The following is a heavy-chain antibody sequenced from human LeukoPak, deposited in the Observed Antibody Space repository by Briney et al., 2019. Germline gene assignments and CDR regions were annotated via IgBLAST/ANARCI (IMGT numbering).Heavy chain of an antibody. J-gene: IGHJ4*02. V-gene: IGHV3-33*01. D-gene: IGHD3-22*01. Sequence: PGGSLRLSCAASGFTFSSYGMHWVRQAPGQGLEWVAVIWYDGSNKSYVDSVKGRFTISRDNSKNTLYLQMNSLRAEDTAVYYCARDESSGFDYWGQGTLVTVSS. CDR3: ARDESSGFDY. CDR1: GFTFSSYG. CDR2: IWYDGSNK.